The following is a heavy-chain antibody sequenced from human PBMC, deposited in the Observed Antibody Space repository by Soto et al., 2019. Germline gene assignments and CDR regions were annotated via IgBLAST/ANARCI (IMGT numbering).Heavy chain of an antibody. V-gene: IGHV3-23*01. CDR2: ISVSGDNT. CDR3: AKDGKMRTKVWFPAGYGMDV. J-gene: IGHJ6*02. D-gene: IGHD3-10*01. CDR1: GFTFSRYA. Sequence: GGSLRLSCAASGFTFSRYAMNWVRRAPGRGLQWISGISVSGDNTSYVESVRGRFTVYRDNSKNTLYLQMNNLRAEDTALYYCAKDGKMRTKVWFPAGYGMDVWGQGTTVTVSS.